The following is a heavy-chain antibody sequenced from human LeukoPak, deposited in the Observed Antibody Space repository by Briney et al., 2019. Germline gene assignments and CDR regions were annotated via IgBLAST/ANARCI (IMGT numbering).Heavy chain of an antibody. CDR3: AREGYYGSGSPPSLYFDY. V-gene: IGHV3-30-3*01. CDR1: GFTFRNYV. Sequence: GGSLGLSRAASGFTFRNYVIHWVRQAPGKGLEWVAVTSSDLNVKLYADSVKGRFTISRDNCRSTLYLQMNSLRPEDTAIYYCAREGYYGSGSPPSLYFDYWGQGTLVTVSS. CDR2: TSSDLNVK. D-gene: IGHD3-10*01. J-gene: IGHJ4*02.